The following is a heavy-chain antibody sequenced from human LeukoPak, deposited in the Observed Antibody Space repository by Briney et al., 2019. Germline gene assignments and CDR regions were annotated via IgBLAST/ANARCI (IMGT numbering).Heavy chain of an antibody. J-gene: IGHJ4*02. CDR2: ISSSGSTI. Sequence: GGSLRLSCAASGFTFSSYEMNWVRQAPGKGLEWVSYISSSGSTIYYADSVKGRFTISRDNSKNTLYLQMNSLRSEDTAVYYCAKDSRHRIVGTTTFLDYWGQGTLVTVPS. CDR1: GFTFSSYE. CDR3: AKDSRHRIVGTTTFLDY. D-gene: IGHD1-26*01. V-gene: IGHV3-48*03.